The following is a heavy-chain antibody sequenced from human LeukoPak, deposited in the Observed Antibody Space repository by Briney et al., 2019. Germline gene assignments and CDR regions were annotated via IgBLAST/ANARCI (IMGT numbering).Heavy chain of an antibody. CDR2: INPSGGST. J-gene: IGHJ4*02. V-gene: IGHV1-46*01. CDR3: ARVGGGAYCGGDCHVDY. Sequence: ASVQVSCKASGHTFTGYYMHWVRQAPGQGLEWMGIINPSGGSTSYAQKFQGRVTMTRDTSTSTVYMELSSLRSEDTAVYYCARVGGGAYCGGDCHVDYWGQGTLVAVSS. D-gene: IGHD2-21*02. CDR1: GHTFTGYY.